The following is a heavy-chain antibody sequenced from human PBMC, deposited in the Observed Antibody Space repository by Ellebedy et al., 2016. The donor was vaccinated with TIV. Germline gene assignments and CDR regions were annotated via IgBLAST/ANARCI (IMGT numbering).Heavy chain of an antibody. J-gene: IGHJ4*02. Sequence: SVKVSCXVSGYTLTELSMHWVRQAPGQGLEWMGGIIPIFGTANYAQKFQGRVTITADESTSTAYMELSSLRSEDTAVYYCARGSSGYESDYWGQGTLVTVSS. V-gene: IGHV1-69*13. CDR1: GYTLTELS. D-gene: IGHD5-12*01. CDR3: ARGSSGYESDY. CDR2: IIPIFGTA.